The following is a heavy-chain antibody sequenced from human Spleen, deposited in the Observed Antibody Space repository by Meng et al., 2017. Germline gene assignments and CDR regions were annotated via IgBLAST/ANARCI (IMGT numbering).Heavy chain of an antibody. CDR2: IYYSGST. CDR1: GGSISSGDYY. Sequence: QVQLQESGPGLVKPSQTLSLTCTVSGGSISSGDYYWLWIRPPPGKGLEWIGYIYYSGSTYYNPSLKSRLTIFLDTSKKQFSLRLTSVTAADTAVYYCVRENWKSTIDYSGQGTLVTVSS. V-gene: IGHV4-30-4*01. D-gene: IGHD1-1*01. J-gene: IGHJ4*02. CDR3: VRENWKSTIDY.